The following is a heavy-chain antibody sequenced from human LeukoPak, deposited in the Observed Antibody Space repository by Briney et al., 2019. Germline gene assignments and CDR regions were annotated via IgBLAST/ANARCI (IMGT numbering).Heavy chain of an antibody. Sequence: SQTLSLTCTVSGGSISSGGYFWSWIRQPPGEGLEWIGYIYRGESTYYIPSLKNRVTMSVDRSKNQFSLKLTSVTAADTAVYYCATIHSSTWKISNWYFDLWGRGTLVTVSS. CDR2: IYRGEST. CDR1: GGSISSGGYF. V-gene: IGHV4-30-2*01. D-gene: IGHD6-13*01. CDR3: ATIHSSTWKISNWYFDL. J-gene: IGHJ2*01.